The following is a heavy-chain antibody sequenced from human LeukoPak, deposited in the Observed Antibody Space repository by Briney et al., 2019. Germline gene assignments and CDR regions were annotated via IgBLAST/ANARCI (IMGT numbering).Heavy chain of an antibody. CDR2: ISYDGSNK. CDR3: ASSAPSDS. CDR1: GFIFSNYG. Sequence: GRSLRLSCAASGFIFSNYGMHWVRQAPGKGLEWGAVISYDGSNKYYADSLKGRITISRDNSKNTLYLPMFSLRAEDTAVYYCASSAPSDSWGRGTMVTVSS. V-gene: IGHV3-30*03. J-gene: IGHJ3*02.